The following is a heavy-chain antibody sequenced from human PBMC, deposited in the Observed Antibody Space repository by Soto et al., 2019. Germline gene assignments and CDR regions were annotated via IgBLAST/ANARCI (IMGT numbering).Heavy chain of an antibody. V-gene: IGHV1-18*01. D-gene: IGHD3-10*01. CDR1: GYTFTSYG. CDR2: ISAYNGNT. J-gene: IGHJ4*02. CDR3: ARAPSVVRGVIFHFDY. Sequence: GASVKVSCKAPGYTFTSYGISWVRQAPGQGLEWMGWISAYNGNTNYAQKLQGRVTMTTDTSTSTAYMELRSLRSDDTAVYYCARAPSVVRGVIFHFDYWGQGTLVTVSS.